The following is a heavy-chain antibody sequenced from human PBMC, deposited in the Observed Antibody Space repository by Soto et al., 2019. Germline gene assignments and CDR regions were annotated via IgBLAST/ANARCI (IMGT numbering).Heavy chain of an antibody. J-gene: IGHJ4*02. Sequence: SETLSLTCAVSGGSISSSNWWSWVRQPPGKGLEWIGEIYHSGSTNYNPSLKGRVTMSVDTSKNQFSMRLSSVTAADTAVYYCTDMRGQWLPRDWGRGIMVTVSS. CDR3: TDMRGQWLPRD. CDR1: GGSISSSNW. V-gene: IGHV4-4*02. D-gene: IGHD6-19*01. CDR2: IYHSGST.